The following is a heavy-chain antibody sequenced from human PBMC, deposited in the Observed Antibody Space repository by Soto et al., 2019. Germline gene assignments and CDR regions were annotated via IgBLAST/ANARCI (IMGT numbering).Heavy chain of an antibody. CDR3: AIVAYSGFEYFFDS. CDR2: IHHGGTP. D-gene: IGHD5-12*01. J-gene: IGHJ4*02. Sequence: TPSLTCAVSGASIGSGDYSWGWVRQPPGKGLEWIGHIHHGGTPYYKASLKSRVTISEDRSKNQVSLSLSSVTAADTAMYFCAIVAYSGFEYFFDSWGQGSLVTVLL. V-gene: IGHV4-30-2*01. CDR1: GASIGSGDYS.